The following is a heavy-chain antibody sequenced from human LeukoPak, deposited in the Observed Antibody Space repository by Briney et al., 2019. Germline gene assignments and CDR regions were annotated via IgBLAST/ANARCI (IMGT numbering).Heavy chain of an antibody. CDR2: VRDSGTRK. CDR3: ARPGCGLICYYRMDV. D-gene: IGHD2-21*01. V-gene: IGHV3-23*01. Sequence: PGGSLRLSCAASGFTFSSYAMTWVRQAPGKGLEWVSDVRDSGTRKFYADSVKGRFAISRDNSRNTLYLQMNSLRADDTAVYYCARPGCGLICYYRMDVWGKGTTVTVCS. CDR1: GFTFSSYA. J-gene: IGHJ6*04.